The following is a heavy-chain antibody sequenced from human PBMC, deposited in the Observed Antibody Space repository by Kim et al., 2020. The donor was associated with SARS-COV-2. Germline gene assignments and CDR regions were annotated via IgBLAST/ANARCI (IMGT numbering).Heavy chain of an antibody. V-gene: IGHV4-39*01. D-gene: IGHD2-8*01. CDR2: IYYSGST. CDR1: GGSISSSSYY. J-gene: IGHJ4*02. Sequence: SETLSLTCTVSGGSISSSSYYWGWIRQPPGKGLEWIGSIYYSGSTYYNPSLKSRVTISVDTSKNQFSLKLSSVTAADTAVYYCARQMREWDIVLMVYGTGWITGVFDYWGQGTLVTVSS. CDR3: ARQMREWDIVLMVYGTGWITGVFDY.